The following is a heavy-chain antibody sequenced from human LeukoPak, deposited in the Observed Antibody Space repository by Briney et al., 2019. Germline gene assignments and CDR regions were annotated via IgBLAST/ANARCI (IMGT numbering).Heavy chain of an antibody. CDR1: GYTFSSYL. V-gene: IGHV1-3*01. CDR2: INGGNGNT. D-gene: IGHD3-10*01. Sequence: GASVKVSCKASGYTFSSYLIHWVRQAPGQRLEWMGWINGGNGNTKYAQKFQDRVTITRDTPASTAYMELSSLRYEDTAVYYCARTYYSASGSYPYWGQGTLATVSS. J-gene: IGHJ4*02. CDR3: ARTYYSASGSYPY.